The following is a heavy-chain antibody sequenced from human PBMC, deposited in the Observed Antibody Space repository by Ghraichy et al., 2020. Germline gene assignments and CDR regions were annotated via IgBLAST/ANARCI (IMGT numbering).Heavy chain of an antibody. Sequence: ASVKVSCKASGYTFTSYGISWVRQAPGQGLEWMGWISAYNGNTNYAQKLQGRVTMTTDTSTSTAYMELRSLRSDDPAVYYCARDGQWEHQKLGYAFDIWGQVTMVTVAS. CDR2: ISAYNGNT. CDR1: GYTFTSYG. CDR3: ARDGQWEHQKLGYAFDI. V-gene: IGHV1-18*01. D-gene: IGHD1-26*01. J-gene: IGHJ3*02.